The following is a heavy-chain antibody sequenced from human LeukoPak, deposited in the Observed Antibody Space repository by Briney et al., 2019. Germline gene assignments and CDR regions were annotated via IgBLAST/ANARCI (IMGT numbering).Heavy chain of an antibody. CDR2: IWYDGSNK. Sequence: GGSLRLSCAASRFSFSSYGMHWVRQAPGKGLEWVAVIWYDGSNKYYADSVKGRFTISRDNSKNTLYLQMNSLRAEDTAVYYCARNYYDSSGYYYHDYWGQGTLVTVSS. V-gene: IGHV3-33*01. D-gene: IGHD3-22*01. CDR1: RFSFSSYG. CDR3: ARNYYDSSGYYYHDY. J-gene: IGHJ4*02.